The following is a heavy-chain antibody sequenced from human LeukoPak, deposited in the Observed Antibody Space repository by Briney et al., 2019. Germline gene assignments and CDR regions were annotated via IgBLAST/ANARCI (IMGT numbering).Heavy chain of an antibody. CDR3: ARRGVAVGWFDP. V-gene: IGHV1-18*01. CDR1: GYTFTNYG. Sequence: GASVKVSCKASGYTFTNYGISWVRQAPGQGLEWMGWISANNGNTNYAQKLQGRVTMTTNTSTSTAYVELRSLRSDDTAVYYCARRGVAVGWFDPWGQGTLVTVSS. J-gene: IGHJ5*02. D-gene: IGHD6-19*01. CDR2: ISANNGNT.